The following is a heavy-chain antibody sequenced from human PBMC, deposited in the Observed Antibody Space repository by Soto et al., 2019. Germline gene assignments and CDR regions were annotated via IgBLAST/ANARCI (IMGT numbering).Heavy chain of an antibody. Sequence: PVKVSCKASGDTFSSYAISWVRQAPGQGLEWMGGIIPIFGTENYAQKFQGRVTITADESTSTAYMELSSLRSEDTAVYYCARVSGGSSIVDYWGQGTLVTVSS. V-gene: IGHV1-69*13. J-gene: IGHJ4*02. CDR3: ARVSGGSSIVDY. D-gene: IGHD1-26*01. CDR2: IIPIFGTE. CDR1: GDTFSSYA.